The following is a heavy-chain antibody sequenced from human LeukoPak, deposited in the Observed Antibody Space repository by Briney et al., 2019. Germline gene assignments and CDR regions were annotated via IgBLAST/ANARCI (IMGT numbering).Heavy chain of an antibody. CDR3: AKEAIAHSNSDSWVEY. Sequence: GGSLRLSCAAPGITFSRYAMSWVRKAPGKGLKWFSAISGTAANTNYADSVKGRFTISRDNSKNALYLQMNSLRADDTAVYYCAKEAIAHSNSDSWVEYWGQGTLVTVSS. CDR2: ISGTAANT. CDR1: GITFSRYA. V-gene: IGHV3-23*01. J-gene: IGHJ4*02. D-gene: IGHD6-6*01.